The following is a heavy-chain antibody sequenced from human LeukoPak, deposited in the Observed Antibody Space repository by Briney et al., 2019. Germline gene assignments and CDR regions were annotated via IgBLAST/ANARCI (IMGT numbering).Heavy chain of an antibody. CDR2: INSDGSGT. D-gene: IGHD2-2*01. V-gene: IGHV3-74*01. CDR3: ARGGYCSSTSCYFVTKSLDY. CDR1: GYTFSSYW. Sequence: GGSLRLSCAASGYTFSSYWMHWVRQTPGKGLVWVSRINSDGSGTRYADSVKGRFTISRDNSKNTLYLQMNSLRAEDTAVYYCARGGYCSSTSCYFVTKSLDYWGQGTLVTVSS. J-gene: IGHJ4*02.